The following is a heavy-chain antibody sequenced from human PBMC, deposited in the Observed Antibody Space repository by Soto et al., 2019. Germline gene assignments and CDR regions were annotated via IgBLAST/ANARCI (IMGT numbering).Heavy chain of an antibody. D-gene: IGHD6-13*01. CDR2: ISYDGSNK. CDR3: AKDDRLEQQLAL. CDR1: GFTFSSYG. J-gene: IGHJ4*02. Sequence: QVQLVESGGGVVQPGRSLRLSCAASGFTFSSYGMHWVRQAPGKGLEWVAVISYDGSNKYYADSVKGRFTISRDNSKNTLYLQMNSLRAEDTAVYCCAKDDRLEQQLALWGQGTLVTVSS. V-gene: IGHV3-30*18.